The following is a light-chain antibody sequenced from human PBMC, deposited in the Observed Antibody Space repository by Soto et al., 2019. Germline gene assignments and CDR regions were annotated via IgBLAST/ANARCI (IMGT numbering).Light chain of an antibody. CDR3: MTPLASFRT. CDR1: ARLLHKKGYNY. V-gene: IGKV2-28*01. J-gene: IGKJ1*01. CDR2: LGS. Sequence: IVMTQSPLSLSVTPGEAASISCISSARLLHKKGYNYGAWYMQKPGQSPQLLIYLGSNRASAVPDRFSGSGSDTYFTLEIRRAEADDVGVYYCMTPLASFRTFGQGTKVDIK.